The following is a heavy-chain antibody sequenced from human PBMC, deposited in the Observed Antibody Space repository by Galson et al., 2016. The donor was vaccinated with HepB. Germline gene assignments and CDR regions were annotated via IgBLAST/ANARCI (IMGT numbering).Heavy chain of an antibody. CDR3: ATHEAPWEPIAY. D-gene: IGHD1-26*01. CDR2: IDPSDSYT. V-gene: IGHV5-10-1*01. CDR1: GYSFTNYW. Sequence: QSGAEVKKPGESLRISCKGSGYSFTNYWISWVRQMPGKGLEWMGRIDPSDSYTNYSPSFQGHVTISVDKSITTAYLQWSSLKASDTAMYYCATHEAPWEPIAYWGQGTLVTVSS. J-gene: IGHJ4*02.